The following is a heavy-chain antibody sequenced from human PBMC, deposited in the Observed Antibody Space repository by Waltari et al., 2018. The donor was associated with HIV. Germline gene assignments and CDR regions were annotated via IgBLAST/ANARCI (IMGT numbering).Heavy chain of an antibody. CDR3: ARDPRRETTVRENWFDP. J-gene: IGHJ5*02. D-gene: IGHD4-4*01. CDR2: IIPIFGTA. CDR1: GGTFSSYA. Sequence: QVQLVQSGAEVKKPGSSVKVSCKASGGTFSSYAISWVRQAPGQGLEWMGGIIPIFGTANYAQKFQGRVTITADESTSTAYMELSSLRSEDTAVYYCARDPRRETTVRENWFDPWGQGTLVTVSS. V-gene: IGHV1-69*01.